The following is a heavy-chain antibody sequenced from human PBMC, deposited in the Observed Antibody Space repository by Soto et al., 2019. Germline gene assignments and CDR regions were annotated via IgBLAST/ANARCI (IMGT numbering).Heavy chain of an antibody. CDR3: PTGAKGVPDASGA. CDR2: ISGDGATT. J-gene: IGHJ4*02. CDR1: GFTFSRYA. D-gene: IGHD1-26*01. V-gene: IGHV3-23*01. Sequence: EVQLLESGGGLVQPGGSLRFSGAASGFTFSRYALSWVRQAPGQGLAWVSSISGDGATTFYAASVKGRFTASRDNAENTLYLQMNSLRVEDTGVYFCPTGAKGVPDASGAWGQGTLVTVSS.